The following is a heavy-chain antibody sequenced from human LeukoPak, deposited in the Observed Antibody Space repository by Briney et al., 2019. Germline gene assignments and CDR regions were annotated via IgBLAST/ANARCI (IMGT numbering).Heavy chain of an antibody. CDR2: INPSGGGT. CDR3: ARESEGYYDSSGYPDY. J-gene: IGHJ4*02. D-gene: IGHD3-22*01. Sequence: GASVKVSCKASGYTFTSYYMHWVRQAPGQGLEWMGIINPSGGGTSYAQKFQGRVTMTRDTSTSTVYMELSSLRSEDTAVYYCARESEGYYDSSGYPDYWGQGTLVTVX. V-gene: IGHV1-46*01. CDR1: GYTFTSYY.